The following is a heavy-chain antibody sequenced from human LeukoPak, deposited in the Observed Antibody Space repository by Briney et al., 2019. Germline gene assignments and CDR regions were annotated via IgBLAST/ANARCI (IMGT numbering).Heavy chain of an antibody. Sequence: ASVTVSCKASGYTFTTYYMHWLRQAPGQGLQRMGIINPSGGSTTYAQKFQGRVTMTRDTPTVTAYMELSSLRSEDTAVYYCARGKAASGDVFDFWGQGTMVTVSS. CDR1: GYTFTTYY. V-gene: IGHV1-46*01. CDR3: ARGKAASGDVFDF. D-gene: IGHD2-15*01. J-gene: IGHJ3*01. CDR2: INPSGGST.